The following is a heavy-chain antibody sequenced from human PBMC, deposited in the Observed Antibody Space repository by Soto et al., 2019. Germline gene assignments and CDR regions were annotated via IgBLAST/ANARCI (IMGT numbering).Heavy chain of an antibody. J-gene: IGHJ5*02. CDR2: IWYDGSNK. Sequence: QVQLVESGGGVVQPGTSLRLSCAASDFSFSNFGMHWVRQAPGKGLEWVAFIWYDGSNKYYADSVKGRFTISRDNSKNTLYLQMNSLRVEDTAVYYCARDLIGHCSNGVCYERPRNSPGLFDPWGQGTLVTVSS. CDR1: DFSFSNFG. D-gene: IGHD2-8*01. CDR3: ARDLIGHCSNGVCYERPRNSPGLFDP. V-gene: IGHV3-33*01.